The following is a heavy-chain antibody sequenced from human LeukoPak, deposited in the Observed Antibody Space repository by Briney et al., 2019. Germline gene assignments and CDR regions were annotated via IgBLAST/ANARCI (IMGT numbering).Heavy chain of an antibody. CDR3: AKVITGTTTYYYYYYGMDV. CDR2: ISGSGGST. V-gene: IGHV3-23*01. CDR1: GFTFSSYA. D-gene: IGHD1-20*01. Sequence: GGSLRLSCAASGFTFSSYAMSWVRQAPGKGLEWVSAISGSGGSTYYADSVKGRFTISRDNSKNPLYLQMNSLRAEDTAVYYCAKVITGTTTYYYYYYGMDVWGQGTTVTVSS. J-gene: IGHJ6*02.